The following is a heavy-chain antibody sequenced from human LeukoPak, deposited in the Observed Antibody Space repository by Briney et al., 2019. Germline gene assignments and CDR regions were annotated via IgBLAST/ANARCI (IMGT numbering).Heavy chain of an antibody. J-gene: IGHJ3*02. CDR2: IYYSGST. V-gene: IGHV4-39*01. D-gene: IGHD1-1*01. CDR3: ASMTTRGAI. Sequence: SETLSLTCTVSGGSISSSSYYWGWIRQPPGKGLEWIGSIYYSGSTYYNPSLKSRVTISVDTSKNQFSLKLSSVTAADTAVYYCASMTTRGAIWGQGTMVTVSS. CDR1: GGSISSSSYY.